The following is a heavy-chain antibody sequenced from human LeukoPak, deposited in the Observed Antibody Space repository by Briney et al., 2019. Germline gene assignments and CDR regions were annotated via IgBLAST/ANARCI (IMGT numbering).Heavy chain of an antibody. CDR2: ISTYNGNT. D-gene: IGHD2-2*03. V-gene: IGHV1-18*01. J-gene: IGHJ3*02. CDR3: AREGDGWTFDI. Sequence: ASVKVSCKASDYTFTSYGISWVRQAPGQGLEWMGWISTYNGNTHYAQALQDRVTMTTDTSTSTAYMELRSLRSDDTAVYYCAREGDGWTFDIWGQGTMVTVSS. CDR1: DYTFTSYG.